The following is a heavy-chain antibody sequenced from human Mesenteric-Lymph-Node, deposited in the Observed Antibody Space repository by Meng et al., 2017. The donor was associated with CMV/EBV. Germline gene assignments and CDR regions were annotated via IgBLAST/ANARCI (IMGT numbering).Heavy chain of an antibody. J-gene: IGHJ6*02. CDR1: GYTFTSYY. CDR3: ASGGKYCSGGSCYSGEYGMDV. D-gene: IGHD2-15*01. CDR2: INPSGGST. Sequence: ASVKVSCKASGYTFTSYYMHWVRQAPGQGLEWVGIINPSGGSTSYAQKFQGRVTMTRDTSTSTVYMELSSLRSEDTAVYYCASGGKYCSGGSCYSGEYGMDVWGQGTTVTVSS. V-gene: IGHV1-46*01.